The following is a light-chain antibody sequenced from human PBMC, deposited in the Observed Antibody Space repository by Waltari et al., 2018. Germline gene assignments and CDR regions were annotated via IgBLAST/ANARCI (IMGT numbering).Light chain of an antibody. CDR3: QQYGSSVMYT. J-gene: IGKJ2*01. Sequence: VLTQSPGTLSLSPGERATLSCRASQSLTKRYLAWYQQKPGQAPRLLIYGASSRAAGIPDMFSGSGSGTDFTLTISRLEPDDFAVYYCQQYGSSVMYTFGQGTKLEIK. CDR2: GAS. CDR1: QSLTKRY. V-gene: IGKV3-20*01.